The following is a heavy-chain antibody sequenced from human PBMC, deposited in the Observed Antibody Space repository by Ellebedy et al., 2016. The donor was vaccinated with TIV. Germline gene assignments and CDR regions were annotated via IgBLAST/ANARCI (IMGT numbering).Heavy chain of an antibody. CDR3: ARRYSGSSYHYFDY. CDR2: IYNSVIT. Sequence: MPSETLSLTSTVSGGSISSNYWDRIRQPPGKGLEWIGYIYNSVITNYNPSLKSRVTMSVDTSKRQLSLKLRSVTAADTAVYYCARRYSGSSYHYFDYWGQGTLVIVSS. V-gene: IGHV4-59*08. D-gene: IGHD1-26*01. J-gene: IGHJ4*02. CDR1: GGSISSNY.